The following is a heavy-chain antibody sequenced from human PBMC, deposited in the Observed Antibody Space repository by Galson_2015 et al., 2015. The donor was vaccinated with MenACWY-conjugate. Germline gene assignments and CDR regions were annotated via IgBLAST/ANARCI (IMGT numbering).Heavy chain of an antibody. V-gene: IGHV7-4-1*02. D-gene: IGHD2-8*01. CDR1: GYTFTRDA. J-gene: IGHJ4*02. Sequence: SVKVSCKASGYTFTRDAMNWVRQAPGQGLEWVGWINTKTGKPTYGQGFTGRFVFSLDTSVSTAYLQISSLKAEDTAVYFCARTVSASAPLWGQGTLVTVSS. CDR2: INTKTGKP. CDR3: ARTVSASAPL.